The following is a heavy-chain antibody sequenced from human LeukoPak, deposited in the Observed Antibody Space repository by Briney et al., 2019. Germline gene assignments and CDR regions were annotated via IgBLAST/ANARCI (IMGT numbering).Heavy chain of an antibody. V-gene: IGHV4-38-2*02. J-gene: IGHJ6*03. CDR1: GYSISSGYY. D-gene: IGHD3-22*01. Sequence: SETLSLTCTVSGYSISSGYYWGWIRQPPGKGLEWIGSIYHSGSTYYDPSLKSRVTISVDTSKNQFSLKLSSVTAADTAVYYCASSAYESSGYGGYYMDVWGKGTTVTVSS. CDR3: ASSAYESSGYGGYYMDV. CDR2: IYHSGST.